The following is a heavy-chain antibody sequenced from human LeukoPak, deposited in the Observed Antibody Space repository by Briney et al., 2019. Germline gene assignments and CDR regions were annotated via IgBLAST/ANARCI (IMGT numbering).Heavy chain of an antibody. V-gene: IGHV3-21*01. CDR2: ISSSGDYM. CDR1: GFTFYRKS. CDR3: ASGASEWFGESTV. D-gene: IGHD3-10*01. Sequence: GGSLRLSCAASGFTFYRKSMNWVRQAPGKGLEWVSFISSSGDYMYYADSLKGRFTISRDNTKNSLYLQMNSRRAEDTAVYYCASGASEWFGESTVWGQGTLVTVSS. J-gene: IGHJ4*02.